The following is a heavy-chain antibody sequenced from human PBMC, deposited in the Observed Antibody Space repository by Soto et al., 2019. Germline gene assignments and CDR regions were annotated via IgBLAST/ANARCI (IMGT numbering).Heavy chain of an antibody. CDR3: ARREIQGPIDY. CDR1: VYSISSSNW. J-gene: IGHJ4*02. D-gene: IGHD1-26*01. CDR2: IYYSGTT. Sequence: QVQLQESGPGLVKPSDTLSLTCAVSVYSISSSNWWGWIRQPPGKGLEWIGYIYYSGTTYYNPSLKTRVTMSVDTSKNQFSLKLTSVTAVDTAVYYCARREIQGPIDYWGQGTLVTVSS. V-gene: IGHV4-28*01.